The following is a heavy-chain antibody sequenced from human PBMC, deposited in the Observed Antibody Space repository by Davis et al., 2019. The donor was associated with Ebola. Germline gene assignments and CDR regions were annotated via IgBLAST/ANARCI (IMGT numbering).Heavy chain of an antibody. CDR3: AGNGGSCYSCFDY. CDR2: IYYSGST. Sequence: SETLSLTCTVSGGSISSGDYYWSWIRQPPGKGLEWIGYIYYSGSTYYHPSLKSRVTISVDTSKNQFSLKLSSVTAADTAVYYCAGNGGSCYSCFDYWGQGTLVTVSS. J-gene: IGHJ4*02. V-gene: IGHV4-30-4*01. D-gene: IGHD2-15*01. CDR1: GGSISSGDYY.